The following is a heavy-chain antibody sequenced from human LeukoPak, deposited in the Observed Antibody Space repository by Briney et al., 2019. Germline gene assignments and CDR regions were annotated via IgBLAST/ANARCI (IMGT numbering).Heavy chain of an antibody. CDR1: GGSFSDNF. J-gene: IGHJ4*02. CDR3: ARDVLRYFDRLGVPYYMDV. Sequence: SETLSLTCAVYGGSFSDNFWTWIRQPPGKGLEWIGQINHSGSTNYNPSLKSRVTISVDTSKNQFSLNLTSVTAADTAVYYCARDVLRYFDRLGVPYYMDVWGQGTLVTVSS. V-gene: IGHV4-34*01. CDR2: INHSGST. D-gene: IGHD3-9*01.